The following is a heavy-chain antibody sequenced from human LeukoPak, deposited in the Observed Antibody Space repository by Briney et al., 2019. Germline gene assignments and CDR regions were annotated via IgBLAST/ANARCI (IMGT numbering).Heavy chain of an antibody. CDR3: ARADALLNGYEVDSKLWYYYYGMDV. J-gene: IGHJ6*02. V-gene: IGHV1-24*01. Sequence: ASVKVSCKVSGYTLTELSMHWVRQAPGKGLEWMGGFDPEDGETIYAQKFQGRVTMTEDTSTDTAYMELSSLRSEDTAVYYCARADALLNGYEVDSKLWYYYYGMDVWGQGTTVTVSS. D-gene: IGHD5-12*01. CDR2: FDPEDGET. CDR1: GYTLTELS.